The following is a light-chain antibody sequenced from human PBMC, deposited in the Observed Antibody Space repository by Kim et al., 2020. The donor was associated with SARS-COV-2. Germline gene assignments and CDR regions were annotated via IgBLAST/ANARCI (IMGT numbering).Light chain of an antibody. CDR2: KDN. Sequence: VSPGQTARITCSGDELPKQYAYWYQQKPGQAPVLVIYKDNERPSGIAERFSGSSSGTIVTLTISGVQAEDEADYYCQSTDSSVTWVFGGGTQLTVL. CDR1: ELPKQY. V-gene: IGLV3-25*03. CDR3: QSTDSSVTWV. J-gene: IGLJ3*02.